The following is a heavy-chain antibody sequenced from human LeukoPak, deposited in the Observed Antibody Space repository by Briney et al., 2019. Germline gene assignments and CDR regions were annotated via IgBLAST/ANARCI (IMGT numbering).Heavy chain of an antibody. Sequence: ASVKVSCKASGYSFTGYYMHWVRQAPEQGLEWMGWIYPKSGATNYAQKFRGRVTMSRDTSINTVYMEVTRLRSDDTAMYYCARRGIPVAGTAYFDLWGRGTLVTVSS. CDR1: GYSFTGYY. CDR3: ARRGIPVAGTAYFDL. D-gene: IGHD6-19*01. CDR2: IYPKSGAT. J-gene: IGHJ2*01. V-gene: IGHV1-2*02.